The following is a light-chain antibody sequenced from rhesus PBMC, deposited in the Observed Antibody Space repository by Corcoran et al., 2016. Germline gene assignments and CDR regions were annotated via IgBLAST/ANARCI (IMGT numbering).Light chain of an antibody. Sequence: ETVVTQSPATLSLSPGERATLSCRASQSVGSYLAWYQQKPGQAPRLLIYGASSRATGIPDRFSGSGSGTDCTLTISSLEPEDVGVYYCQQSSNLFTFGPGTKLDIK. CDR3: QQSSNLFT. CDR1: QSVGSY. J-gene: IGKJ3*01. CDR2: GAS. V-gene: IGKV3-24*04.